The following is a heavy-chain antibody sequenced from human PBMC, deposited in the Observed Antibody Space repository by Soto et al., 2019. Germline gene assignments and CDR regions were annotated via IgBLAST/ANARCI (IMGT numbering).Heavy chain of an antibody. Sequence: QVQLQESGPGLVKPSETLSLTCTVSGGSISSYYWSWIRQPPGKGLEWIGSIYYSGSTNYNPSLKSRVTISVDTSKNQFSLKLSSVTAADTAVYYCARQYYYATGGINWFDPWGQGTLVTVSS. V-gene: IGHV4-59*08. CDR2: IYYSGST. D-gene: IGHD3-10*01. CDR3: ARQYYYATGGINWFDP. CDR1: GGSISSYY. J-gene: IGHJ5*02.